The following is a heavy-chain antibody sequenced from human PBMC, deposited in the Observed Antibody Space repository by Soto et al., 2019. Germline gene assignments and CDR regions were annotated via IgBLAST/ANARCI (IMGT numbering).Heavy chain of an antibody. J-gene: IGHJ6*02. V-gene: IGHV3-53*01. CDR2: IYTDGHT. Sequence: GGSLRLSCAASGFTVSSNYITWVRQAPGKGLDWVSLIYTDGHTHYADSVKGRFTISRDNSKNMVYLQMNSLRVEDTAVYYCARDSHNWNTYDVWGQGTTVTVSS. CDR3: ARDSHNWNTYDV. D-gene: IGHD1-20*01. CDR1: GFTVSSNY.